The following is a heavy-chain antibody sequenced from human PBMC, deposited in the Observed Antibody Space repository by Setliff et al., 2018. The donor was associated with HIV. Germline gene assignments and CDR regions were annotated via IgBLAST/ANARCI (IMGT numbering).Heavy chain of an antibody. CDR2: INHSGST. D-gene: IGHD5-12*01. CDR1: GGSLSGYY. CDR3: ARDWRYGYDLNFDY. Sequence: SETLSLTCAVYGGSLSGYYWTWIRQPPGKGLEWIGEINHSGSTNYNPSLKSRVTISIATSKNQFSLKLSSVTAADTAMYYCARDWRYGYDLNFDYWGQGTLVTGS. V-gene: IGHV4-34*01. J-gene: IGHJ4*02.